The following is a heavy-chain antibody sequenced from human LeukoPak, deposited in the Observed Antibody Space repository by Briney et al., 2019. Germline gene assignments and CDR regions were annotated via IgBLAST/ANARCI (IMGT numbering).Heavy chain of an antibody. CDR1: GGSISSNSYY. V-gene: IGHV4-39*01. J-gene: IGHJ5*02. Sequence: SGTLSLTCTVSGGSISSNSYYWGWIRQPPGKGLEWIGTIYYSRSTYYNPSLKSRVTISVDTSKNQFSLKLSSVTAADTAVYYCARHSSPGQLGGGNNWFDPWGQGTLVTVSS. D-gene: IGHD6-6*01. CDR3: ARHSSPGQLGGGNNWFDP. CDR2: IYYSRST.